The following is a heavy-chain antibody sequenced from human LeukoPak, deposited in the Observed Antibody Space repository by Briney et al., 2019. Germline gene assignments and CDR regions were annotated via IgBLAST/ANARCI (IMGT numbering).Heavy chain of an antibody. V-gene: IGHV4-4*07. Sequence: SETLSLTCTVSGDSISSYYWSSIRQPAGKGLEWIGRLYTSGSTIYNPSLKSRVTISVDKSKNQFSLKLTSLPPADTAVYYRARGPICGSSCYLDYWGQGSLVAVSS. CDR2: LYTSGST. CDR3: ARGPICGSSCYLDY. CDR1: GDSISSYY. J-gene: IGHJ4*02. D-gene: IGHD2-15*01.